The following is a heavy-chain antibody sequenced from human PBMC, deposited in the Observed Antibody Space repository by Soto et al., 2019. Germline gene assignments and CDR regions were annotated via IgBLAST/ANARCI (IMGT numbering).Heavy chain of an antibody. D-gene: IGHD2-15*01. Sequence: PSETLSLTCTVSGGSISDDTYYWGWIRQPPGKGLEWIGEVYHSGSTRYNPSLKSRVTISVDKPNNQFSLKLSSMTGADTAVYYCATRPPQIVVTLLPFPSWGQGTPVTVSS. CDR2: VYHSGST. CDR1: GGSISDDTYY. CDR3: ATRPPQIVVTLLPFPS. J-gene: IGHJ5*02. V-gene: IGHV4-39*07.